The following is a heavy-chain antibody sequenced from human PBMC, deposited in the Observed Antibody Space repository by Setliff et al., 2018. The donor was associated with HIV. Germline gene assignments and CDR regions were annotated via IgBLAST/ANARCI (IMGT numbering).Heavy chain of an antibody. V-gene: IGHV3-23*01. D-gene: IGHD3-10*01. CDR1: GFTFSNYA. CDR2: ISASGGST. Sequence: PGGSLRLSCAASGFTFSNYAMSWVRQAPGKGLEWVSIISASGGSTYYADSVKGRFTISRDKSKNTLYLQMNSLRAEDTAFYYCTTAVAQNWYGSGNENYWGQGTLVTVSS. J-gene: IGHJ4*02. CDR3: TTAVAQNWYGSGNENY.